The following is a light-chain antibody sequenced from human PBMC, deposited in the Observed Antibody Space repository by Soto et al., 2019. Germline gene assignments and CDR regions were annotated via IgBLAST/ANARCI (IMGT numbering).Light chain of an antibody. Sequence: IQMTQSPSSLSASVGDRVTISCRASHNINNSLNWYQQKPGTAPKPLIYAASSLQPGVPSRFNGSRSATDFTLTISSLQPEDSATSYCQQSYYIPRSFGQGTKLQI. CDR3: QQSYYIPRS. CDR1: HNINNS. J-gene: IGKJ2*03. V-gene: IGKV1-39*01. CDR2: AAS.